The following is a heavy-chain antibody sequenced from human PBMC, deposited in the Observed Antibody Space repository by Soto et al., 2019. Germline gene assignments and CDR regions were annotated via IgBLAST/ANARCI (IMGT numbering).Heavy chain of an antibody. Sequence: QVQLVESGGGVVQPGTSLSLSCAASGFTCNSYAMTWVRQAPGKGREWVAVISYDGSKKEYAESVKGRFSISRDNPNKTVSLQMNNVRPGDTAVYYCARHTLLWFGENDYLGPGTQVTVSS. CDR3: ARHTLLWFGENDY. CDR2: ISYDGSKK. V-gene: IGHV3-30*03. D-gene: IGHD3-10*01. J-gene: IGHJ4*01. CDR1: GFTCNSYA.